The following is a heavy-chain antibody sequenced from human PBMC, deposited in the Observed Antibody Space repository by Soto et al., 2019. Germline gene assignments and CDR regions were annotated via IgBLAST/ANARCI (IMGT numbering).Heavy chain of an antibody. CDR2: INPSGGST. V-gene: IGHV1-46*01. J-gene: IGHJ6*02. D-gene: IGHD4-17*01. Sequence: ASVKVSCKASGYTFTSYYMHWVRQAPGQGLEWMGIINPSGGSTSYAQKSQGRVTMTRDTSTSTVYMELSSLRSEDTAVYYCARDRETTVVTPNYYYYGMDVWGQGTTVTVSS. CDR3: ARDRETTVVTPNYYYYGMDV. CDR1: GYTFTSYY.